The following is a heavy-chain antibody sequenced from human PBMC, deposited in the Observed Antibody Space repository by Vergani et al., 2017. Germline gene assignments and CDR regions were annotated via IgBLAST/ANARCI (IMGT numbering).Heavy chain of an antibody. J-gene: IGHJ6*03. CDR2: IIPIFGTA. CDR3: ARDRGYSYGYYYYYYMDV. Sequence: QVQLVQSGAEAKKPGSSVKVSCKASGGTFSSYAISWVRQAPGQGLEWMGGIIPIFGTANYAQKFQGRVTITADESTSTAYMELSSLRSEDTAVYYCARDRGYSYGYYYYYYMDVWGKGTTVTVSS. CDR1: GGTFSSYA. V-gene: IGHV1-69*01. D-gene: IGHD5-18*01.